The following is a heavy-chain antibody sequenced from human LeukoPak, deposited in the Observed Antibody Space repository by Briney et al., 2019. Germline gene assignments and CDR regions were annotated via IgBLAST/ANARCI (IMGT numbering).Heavy chain of an antibody. CDR2: IDTTTGNP. Sequence: ASVRVSCKASGYPFSAHFLNWVRQAPGQGLEWMGNIDTTTGNPRYAQDFTGRFVFSLDTSVSTAYLQITSLKSDDTAAYYCVRGTPTPGMDYWGQGTQVTVSS. CDR1: GYPFSAHF. CDR3: VRGTPTPGMDY. D-gene: IGHD3-10*01. V-gene: IGHV7-4-1*02. J-gene: IGHJ4*02.